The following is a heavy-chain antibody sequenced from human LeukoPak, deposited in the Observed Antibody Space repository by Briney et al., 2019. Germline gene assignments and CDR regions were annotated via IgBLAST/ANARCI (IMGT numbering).Heavy chain of an antibody. CDR1: GFTVSNNY. J-gene: IGHJ4*02. D-gene: IGHD5-12*01. V-gene: IGHV3-53*01. CDR2: IHSGGST. Sequence: GGSLRLSCAASGFTVSNNYMSWVRQAPGKGLEWVSVIHSGGSTYYADSVKGRFTISRDNSKNTLYLHMNSLRAEDTAVYYCARVAGYSGYEPGYFEDWGQGTLVTVSS. CDR3: ARVAGYSGYEPGYFED.